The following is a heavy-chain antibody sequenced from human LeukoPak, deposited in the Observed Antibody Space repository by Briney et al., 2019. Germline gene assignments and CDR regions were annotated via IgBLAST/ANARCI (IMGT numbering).Heavy chain of an antibody. CDR1: GYTFTSYY. CDR3: ARGISETRVVIPNTNDAFDI. V-gene: IGHV1-46*01. J-gene: IGHJ3*02. CDR2: INPSGGST. Sequence: ASVKVSCKASGYTFTSYYMHWVRQAPGQGLEWMGIINPSGGSTSYAQKFQGRVTMTRDTSTSTVYMELSSLRSEGTAVYYCARGISETRVVIPNTNDAFDIWGQGTMVTVSS. D-gene: IGHD3-3*01.